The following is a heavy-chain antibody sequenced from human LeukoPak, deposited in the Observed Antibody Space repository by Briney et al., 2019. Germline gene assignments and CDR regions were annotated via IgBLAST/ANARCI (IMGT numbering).Heavy chain of an antibody. Sequence: PGRSLRLSCVASGFTLRTYAMHWVRPAPGKGLEWVAVISSDGSKKFYSDSVKGQFTISRDNSKNTLYLQMNSLRTEDTGVYFCVRDAGGYWGQGTLVTVSS. CDR3: VRDAGGY. J-gene: IGHJ4*02. V-gene: IGHV3-30-3*01. D-gene: IGHD1-14*01. CDR1: GFTLRTYA. CDR2: ISSDGSKK.